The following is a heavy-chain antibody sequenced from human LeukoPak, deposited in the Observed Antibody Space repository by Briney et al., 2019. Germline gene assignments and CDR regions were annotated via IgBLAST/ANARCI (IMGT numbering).Heavy chain of an antibody. Sequence: SETLSLTCAVYGGSSSGYYWSWIRQPPGKGLEWIGEINHSGSTNYNPSLKSRVTISVDTSKNQFSLKLSSVTAADTAVYYCARDRRQYSSSWYRQGGLDYWGQGTLVTVSS. CDR2: INHSGST. CDR1: GGSSSGYY. V-gene: IGHV4-34*01. D-gene: IGHD6-13*01. J-gene: IGHJ4*02. CDR3: ARDRRQYSSSWYRQGGLDY.